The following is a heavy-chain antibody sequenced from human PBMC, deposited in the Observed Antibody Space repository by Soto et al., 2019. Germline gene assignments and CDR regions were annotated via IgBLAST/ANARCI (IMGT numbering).Heavy chain of an antibody. CDR2: INPSTGST. V-gene: IGHV1-46*03. D-gene: IGHD4-17*01. J-gene: IGHJ4*02. CDR1: GYTFTSYY. CDR3: TRAVSTTRGDYFDY. Sequence: ASVKVSCKASGYTFTSYYMHWVRQAPGQGLEWMGIINPSTGSTNYAQKFQGRVTMTRDTSTSSVYIELSSLRSEDTAVYYCTRAVSTTRGDYFDYWGQGTLVTVSS.